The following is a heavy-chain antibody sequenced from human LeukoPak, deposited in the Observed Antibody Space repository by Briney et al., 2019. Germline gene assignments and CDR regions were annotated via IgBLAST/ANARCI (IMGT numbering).Heavy chain of an antibody. V-gene: IGHV4-30-4*08. J-gene: IGHJ4*02. CDR3: ARELPYYDYVWGSYRIIDY. D-gene: IGHD3-16*02. CDR2: IYYSGST. Sequence: SETLSLTCTVSGGSISSGDYYWSWIRQPPGKGLEWIGYIYYSGSTYYNPSLKSRVTISVDTSKNQFSPKLSSVTAADTAVYYCARELPYYDYVWGSYRIIDYWGQGTLVTVSS. CDR1: GGSISSGDYY.